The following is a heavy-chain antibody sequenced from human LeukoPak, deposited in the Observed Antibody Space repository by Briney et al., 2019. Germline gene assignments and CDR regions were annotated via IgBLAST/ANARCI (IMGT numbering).Heavy chain of an antibody. CDR3: AREGWSGYDLRGGTVDY. V-gene: IGHV3-21*01. Sequence: PGGSLRLSCAASGFTFSSYSMNWVRQAPGKGLEWVSSISSSSSYIYYADSVKGRFTISRDNAKNSLYLQMNSLRAEDTAVYYCAREGWSGYDLRGGTVDYWGQGTLVTVSS. CDR1: GFTFSSYS. J-gene: IGHJ4*02. D-gene: IGHD5-12*01. CDR2: ISSSSSYI.